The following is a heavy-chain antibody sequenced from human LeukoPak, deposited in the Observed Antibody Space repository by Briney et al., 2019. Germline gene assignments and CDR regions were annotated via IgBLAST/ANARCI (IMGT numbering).Heavy chain of an antibody. CDR2: ILSDGSKT. Sequence: PGGSLRLSCAASGFTFSSHGMHWVRQAPGKGLEWVSVILSDGSKTWYADSVKGRFTISRDNSKNTLYLQMNSLRAEDTAVYYCAKDPLTYYYGSGSYSDIWGQGTMVTVSS. D-gene: IGHD3-10*01. J-gene: IGHJ3*02. CDR1: GFTFSSHG. CDR3: AKDPLTYYYGSGSYSDI. V-gene: IGHV3-33*06.